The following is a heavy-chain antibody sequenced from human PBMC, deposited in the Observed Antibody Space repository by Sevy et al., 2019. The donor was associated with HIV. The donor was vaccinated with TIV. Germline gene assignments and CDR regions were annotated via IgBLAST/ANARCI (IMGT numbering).Heavy chain of an antibody. V-gene: IGHV3-23*01. CDR2: SSGSGTSA. CDR1: GFTFSSYA. CDR3: AKAKRFDSSSWFDS. J-gene: IGHJ5*01. Sequence: GGSLRLSCEVSGFTFSSYAMCWVRQAPGKGLEWVSRSSGSGTSAYYADSVKGRFTVSRDNSRNTLFLEMNDLRVEDTAIYYCAKAKRFDSSSWFDSWGQRTLVTVSS. D-gene: IGHD3-22*01.